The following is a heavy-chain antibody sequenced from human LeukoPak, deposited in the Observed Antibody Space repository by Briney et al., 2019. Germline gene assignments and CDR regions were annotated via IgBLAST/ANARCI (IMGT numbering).Heavy chain of an antibody. CDR3: ARGIAVAVDYYYGMDV. V-gene: IGHV3-30-3*01. CDR1: GFTFSSYA. CDR2: ISYDGSNK. D-gene: IGHD6-19*01. J-gene: IGHJ6*02. Sequence: GGSLRLSCAASGFTFSSYAMHWVRQAPGKGLEWVVVISYDGSNKYYADSVKGRFTISRDNSKNTLYLQMNSLRAEDTAVYYCARGIAVAVDYYYGMDVWGQGTTVTVSS.